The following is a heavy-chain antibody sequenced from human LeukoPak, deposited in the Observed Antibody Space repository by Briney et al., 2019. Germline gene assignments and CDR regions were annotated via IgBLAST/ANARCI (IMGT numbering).Heavy chain of an antibody. CDR1: GFTFSSFA. CDR2: ISHDGSQK. Sequence: PGGSLRLSCAASGFTFSSFAMHWVRQAPGKGLEWVSLISHDGSQKYYADSVKGRFTASRDNAKNSLYLQMNSLRDEDTALYYCARSGNYDCWGQGTLVTVSS. V-gene: IGHV3-30-3*01. J-gene: IGHJ4*02. CDR3: ARSGNYDC. D-gene: IGHD1-1*01.